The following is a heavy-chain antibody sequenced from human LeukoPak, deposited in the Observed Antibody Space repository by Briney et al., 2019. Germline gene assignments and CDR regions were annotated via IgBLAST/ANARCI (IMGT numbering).Heavy chain of an antibody. CDR1: GFTFSSYS. CDR2: ISSSSSTI. D-gene: IGHD3-22*01. J-gene: IGHJ4*02. V-gene: IGHV3-48*01. CDR3: ARAGYDYDSSGYPSGDY. Sequence: GGSLRLSCAASGFTFSSYSMNWVRQAPGKGLEWVSYISSSSSTIYYADSVKGRFTISRDKAKNSLYLQMNSLRAEDTAVYYCARAGYDYDSSGYPSGDYWGQGTLVTVSS.